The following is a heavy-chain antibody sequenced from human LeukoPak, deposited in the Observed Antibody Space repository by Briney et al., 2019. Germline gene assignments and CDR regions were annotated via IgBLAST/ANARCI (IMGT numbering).Heavy chain of an antibody. CDR1: GGSISSYH. D-gene: IGHD2-21*02. V-gene: IGHV4-59*01. CDR2: INYSGST. J-gene: IGHJ3*02. CDR3: ARLTALAI. Sequence: TSETLSLTCTVSGGSISSYHWSWLRQPPGKGLEWIGYINYSGSTNYNPSLKSRVTISADTSKNQFSLKVSSVTTADTAVYYCARLTALAIWGQGTMVTVSS.